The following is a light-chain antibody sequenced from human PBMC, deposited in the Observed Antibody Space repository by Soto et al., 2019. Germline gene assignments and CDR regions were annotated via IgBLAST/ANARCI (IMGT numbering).Light chain of an antibody. CDR1: ETISSW. Sequence: DIQMTQSPSTLSASVGERVTITCRASETISSWLAWYQQKPGKAPKLLIYKASNLESGVPSRFSSSGSGTEFTLTISSLQPDDFANYYCQQYNSYCTFGQGTKVDIK. J-gene: IGKJ1*01. CDR2: KAS. V-gene: IGKV1-5*03. CDR3: QQYNSYCT.